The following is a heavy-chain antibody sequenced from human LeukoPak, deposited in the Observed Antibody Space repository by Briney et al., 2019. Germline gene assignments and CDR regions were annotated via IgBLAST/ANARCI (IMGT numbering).Heavy chain of an antibody. J-gene: IGHJ6*04. CDR1: GFIFSTYE. CDR3: AELGITMIGGV. Sequence: GGSLRPSCAASGFIFSTYEMNWVRQAPGKGLEWLSYISYNGRSIYYADSVKGRFTISRDNAYNSLYLQMNSLRAEDTAVYYCAELGITMIGGVWGKGTTVTISS. V-gene: IGHV3-48*03. D-gene: IGHD3-10*02. CDR2: ISYNGRSI.